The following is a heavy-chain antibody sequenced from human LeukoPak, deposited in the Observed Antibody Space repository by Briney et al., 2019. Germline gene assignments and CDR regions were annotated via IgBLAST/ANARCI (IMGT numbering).Heavy chain of an antibody. D-gene: IGHD2-2*01. V-gene: IGHV4-39*07. Sequence: SETLSLTCTVSGGSINSSSYYWGWIRQPPGKGLEWIGTIYYTGSTYYNPSLKSRVTISVDTSKNQFSLKLSSVTAADTAVYYCARLDCGSTSCYVAYWGQGTLVTVSS. CDR2: IYYTGST. J-gene: IGHJ4*02. CDR1: GGSINSSSYY. CDR3: ARLDCGSTSCYVAY.